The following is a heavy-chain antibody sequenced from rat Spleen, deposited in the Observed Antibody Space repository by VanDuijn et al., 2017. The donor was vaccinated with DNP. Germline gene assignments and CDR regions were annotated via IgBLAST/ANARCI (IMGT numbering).Heavy chain of an antibody. CDR2: MRDDGDT. J-gene: IGHJ2*01. V-gene: IGHV2-34*01. CDR1: GFSLTSYA. D-gene: IGHD4-2*01. CDR3: TRGRNTKEVRYFDY. Sequence: QVQLKESGPGLVQPSETLSLTCTVSGFSLTSYAVNWVRQPPGKGLEWMGRMRDDGDTSYNSALKSRLSISRDTSKNQVFLKMNSLQTEDTGTYFCTRGRNTKEVRYFDYWGQGVRVTVSS.